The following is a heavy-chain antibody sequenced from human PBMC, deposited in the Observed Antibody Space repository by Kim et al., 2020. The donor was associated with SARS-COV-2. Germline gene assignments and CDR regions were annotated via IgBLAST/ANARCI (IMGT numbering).Heavy chain of an antibody. J-gene: IGHJ4*02. D-gene: IGHD5-18*01. V-gene: IGHV3-33*01. Sequence: STKHYADSVNGRFTISRDNSKTALFLQMSSLRAEDTAVYYCARDHNSLAYYWGQGTLVTVSS. CDR3: ARDHNSLAYY. CDR2: STK.